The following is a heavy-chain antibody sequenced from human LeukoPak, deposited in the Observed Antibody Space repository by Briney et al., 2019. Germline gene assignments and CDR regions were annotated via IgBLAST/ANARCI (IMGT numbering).Heavy chain of an antibody. CDR3: ARAGVFGYYYYGMDV. CDR1: GFTFSSYW. V-gene: IGHV3-74*01. J-gene: IGHJ6*02. CDR2: INSDGSST. Sequence: GGSLRLSCAASGFTFSSYWMHWVRQAPGKGLVWVSRINSDGSSTSYADSVKGRFTISRDNAKNTLYLQMNSLRAEDTAVYYCARAGVFGYYYYGMDVWAKGPRSPSP. D-gene: IGHD6-6*01.